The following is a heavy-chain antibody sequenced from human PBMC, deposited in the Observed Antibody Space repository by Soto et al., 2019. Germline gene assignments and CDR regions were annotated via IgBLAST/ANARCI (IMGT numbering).Heavy chain of an antibody. Sequence: QVQLVESGGGVVQPGRSLRLSCAASGFTFSSYAMHWVRQAPGKWLEWVAVISYDGSNKYYADSVKGRFTISRDNSKNAMYLQMNSLRAEDTAVYYWARDCSGGSCDPNLDYYYYYGMDVWGQGTTVTVSS. CDR2: ISYDGSNK. CDR3: ARDCSGGSCDPNLDYYYYYGMDV. CDR1: GFTFSSYA. D-gene: IGHD2-15*01. J-gene: IGHJ6*02. V-gene: IGHV3-30-3*01.